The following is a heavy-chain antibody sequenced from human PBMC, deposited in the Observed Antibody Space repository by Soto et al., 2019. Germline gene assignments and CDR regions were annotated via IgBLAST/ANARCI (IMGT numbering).Heavy chain of an antibody. V-gene: IGHV1-18*01. CDR3: ARDPNIVVVPAAITLGY. CDR1: GYTFTSYG. CDR2: ISAYNGNT. D-gene: IGHD2-2*01. J-gene: IGHJ4*02. Sequence: QVQLVQSGAEVKRPGASVKVSCKASGYTFTSYGISWVRQAPGQGLEWMGWISAYNGNTNYAQKLQGRVTMTTDTSTSTAYMELRSLRSDDTAVYYCARDPNIVVVPAAITLGYWGQGTLVTVSS.